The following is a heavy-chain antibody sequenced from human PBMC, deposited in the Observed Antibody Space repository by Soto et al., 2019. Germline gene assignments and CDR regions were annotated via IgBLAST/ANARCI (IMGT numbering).Heavy chain of an antibody. V-gene: IGHV2-5*01. CDR1: GFSLITSGDA. CDR3: GHSLIKDPFNV. Sequence: SRRTLGTPTPTVTLTCTFSGFSLITSGDAVAWIRQPPGKTLERLGIISWNDDARYSPPQEHRLTITKDTSKNQVVRTMTDMDPVDTATYYCGHSLIKDPFNVWGQGTLVTVSS. CDR2: ISWNDDA. J-gene: IGHJ3*01. D-gene: IGHD3-16*01.